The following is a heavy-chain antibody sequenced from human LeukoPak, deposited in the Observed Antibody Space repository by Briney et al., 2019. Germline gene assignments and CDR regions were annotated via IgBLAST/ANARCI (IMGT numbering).Heavy chain of an antibody. V-gene: IGHV1-24*01. CDR1: GYTLTELS. D-gene: IGHD1-1*01. J-gene: IGHJ6*04. CDR2: FDPEDGET. Sequence: ASVTVSCKVSGYTLTELSMRWVRQAPGKGLEWMGGFDPEDGETIYAQKFQGRVTMTEDTSTDTAYMELSSLRSEDTAVYYCATGWNDGYYYYGMDVWGKGTTVTVSS. CDR3: ATGWNDGYYYYGMDV.